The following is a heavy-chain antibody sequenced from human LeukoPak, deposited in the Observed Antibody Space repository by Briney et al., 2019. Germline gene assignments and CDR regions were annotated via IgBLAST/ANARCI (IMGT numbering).Heavy chain of an antibody. CDR3: ARVKESDGNSYFDP. V-gene: IGHV4-31*03. CDR2: IYYSGRT. J-gene: IGHJ5*02. Sequence: PSETLSLTCTVSGGTISSGGHYWSWIRQHPVKGLEWIGYIYYSGRTYYNPSLKSGVTISVDTSKRQFSLKLVSVTAAGTAVYYCARVKESDGNSYFDPWGQGTLVTVSS. CDR1: GGTISSGGHY. D-gene: IGHD4-23*01.